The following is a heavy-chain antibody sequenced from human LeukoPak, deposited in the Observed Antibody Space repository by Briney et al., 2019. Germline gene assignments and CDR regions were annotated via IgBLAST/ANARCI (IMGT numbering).Heavy chain of an antibody. CDR1: GDSISSTNW. CDR3: ARGGAIAAIDLDL. D-gene: IGHD6-13*01. CDR2: IFHRGGT. V-gene: IGHV4-4*02. Sequence: SGTLSLTSAVSGDSISSTNWWSWVRQSPGKGLEWIGEIFHRGGTNYNPSLQSRVTMSIDKSKNQLSLNLTSVTAADTAVYYCARGGAIAAIDLDLWGQGILVTVSP. J-gene: IGHJ5*02.